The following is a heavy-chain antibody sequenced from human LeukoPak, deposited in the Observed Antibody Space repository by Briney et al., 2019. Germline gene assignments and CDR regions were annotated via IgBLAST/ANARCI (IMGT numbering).Heavy chain of an antibody. J-gene: IGHJ6*02. CDR1: GYTFTSYD. D-gene: IGHD3-10*01. CDR3: ARNPGEYYYYGMDV. CDR2: MNPNSGNT. V-gene: IGHV1-8*01. Sequence: ASVKVSCKASGYTFTSYDINWVRQATGQGLEWMGWMNPNSGNTGYAQKFQGRVTTTRNTSISTAYMELSSLRSEDTAVYYCARNPGEYYYYGMDVWGQGTTVTVSS.